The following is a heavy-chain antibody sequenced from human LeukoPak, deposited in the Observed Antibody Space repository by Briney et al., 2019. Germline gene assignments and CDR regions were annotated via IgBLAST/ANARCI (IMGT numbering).Heavy chain of an antibody. CDR2: IIPIFGTA. CDR3: ARGSDFWSGQLDY. D-gene: IGHD3-3*01. J-gene: IGHJ4*02. CDR1: GGTFSSYA. V-gene: IGHV1-69*05. Sequence: ASVKVSCKASGGTFSSYAISWVRQAPGQGLEWMGGIIPIFGTANYAQKLQGRVTMTTDTSTSTAYMELRSLRSDDTAVYYCARGSDFWSGQLDYWGQGTLVTVSS.